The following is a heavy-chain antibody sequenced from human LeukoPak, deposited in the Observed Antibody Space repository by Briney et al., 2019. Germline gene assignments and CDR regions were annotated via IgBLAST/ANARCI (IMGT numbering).Heavy chain of an antibody. CDR2: ISAYDGNT. CDR3: ARAVRGYSYAYLPY. V-gene: IGHV1-18*01. CDR1: GYTFSSYG. J-gene: IGHJ4*02. Sequence: ASVTVSCKASGYTFSSYGISWVRQAPGQGPEWMGWISAYDGNTNYAQKLQGRVTMTTDTSTSTAYMELRSLRSDDTAVYYCARAVRGYSYAYLPYWGQGTLVTVSA. D-gene: IGHD5-18*01.